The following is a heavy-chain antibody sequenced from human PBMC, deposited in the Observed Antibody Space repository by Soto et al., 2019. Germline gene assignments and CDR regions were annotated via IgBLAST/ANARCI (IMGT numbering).Heavy chain of an antibody. CDR2: IRSNADGGTT. Sequence: PGGSLRLSXAASGFPFIDAWMSWVRQAPGKGLQWIGRIRSNADGGTTDLTAPVRDRFSISRDDSKNTLYLQMNSLKIDDTAVYFCSTALRRDSALGAYWGLGTLVTVSS. V-gene: IGHV3-15*01. D-gene: IGHD3-16*01. J-gene: IGHJ4*02. CDR3: STALRRDSALGAY. CDR1: GFPFIDAW.